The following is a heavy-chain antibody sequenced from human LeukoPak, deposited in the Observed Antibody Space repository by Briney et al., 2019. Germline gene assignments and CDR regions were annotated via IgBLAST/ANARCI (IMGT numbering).Heavy chain of an antibody. CDR2: ISGSGGST. J-gene: IGHJ6*02. Sequence: GGSLRLSCAASGFTISSYAMSWVRQAPGKGLEWVSAISGSGGSTYYADSVKGRFTISRDNSKNTLYLQMNSLRAEDTAVYYCAKDRGIAAADDYYYYGMDVWGQGTTVTVSS. CDR3: AKDRGIAAADDYYYYGMDV. CDR1: GFTISSYA. V-gene: IGHV3-23*01. D-gene: IGHD6-13*01.